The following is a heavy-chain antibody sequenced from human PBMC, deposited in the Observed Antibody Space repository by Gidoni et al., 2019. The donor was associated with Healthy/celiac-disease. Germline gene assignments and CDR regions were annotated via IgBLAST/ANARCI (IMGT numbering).Heavy chain of an antibody. D-gene: IGHD4-17*01. J-gene: IGHJ4*02. V-gene: IGHV3-66*02. Sequence: EVQLVESGGGLVQPGGSVRLSCAASGFTVSSNYMSWVRQAPGKGLGWVSVIYSGGSTYYADSVKGRFTISRDNSKNTLYLQMNSLRAEDTAVYYCARDAPTTVTRGYFDYWGQGTLVTVSS. CDR2: IYSGGST. CDR1: GFTVSSNY. CDR3: ARDAPTTVTRGYFDY.